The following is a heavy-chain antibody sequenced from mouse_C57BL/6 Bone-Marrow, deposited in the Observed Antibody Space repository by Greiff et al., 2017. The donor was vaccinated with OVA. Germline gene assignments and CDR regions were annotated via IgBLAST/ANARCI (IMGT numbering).Heavy chain of an antibody. CDR1: GFSLTSYG. CDR2: IWSGGST. V-gene: IGHV2-2*01. Sequence: QVQLKESGPGLVQPSQSLSITCPVSGFSLTSYGVHWVRQSPGKGLEWLGVIWSGGSTDYNAAFISRLSISKDNSKSQVFFKMNSLQADDTAIYYCARWGWYFDVWGTGTTVTVSS. CDR3: ARWGWYFDV. J-gene: IGHJ1*03.